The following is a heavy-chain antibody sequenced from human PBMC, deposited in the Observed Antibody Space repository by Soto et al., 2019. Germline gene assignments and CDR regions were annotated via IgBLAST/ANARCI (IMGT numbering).Heavy chain of an antibody. CDR3: ARDGPTHSAAPAAKLDY. J-gene: IGHJ4*02. D-gene: IGHD2-2*01. V-gene: IGHV3-7*01. CDR1: GFTFSSYW. Sequence: GGSLRLSCAASGFTFSSYWMSWVRQAPGKGLEWVANIKQDGSEKYYVDSVKGRFTISRDNAKNSLYLQMNSLRAEDTAVYYCARDGPTHSAAPAAKLDYWGQGTLVTVSS. CDR2: IKQDGSEK.